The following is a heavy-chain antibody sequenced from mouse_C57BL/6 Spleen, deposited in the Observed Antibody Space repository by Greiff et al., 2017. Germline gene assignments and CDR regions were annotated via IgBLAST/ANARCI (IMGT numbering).Heavy chain of an antibody. D-gene: IGHD2-4*01. Sequence: QVQLQQSGAELARPGASVKMSCKASGYTFTSYGISWVKQRTGQGLEWIGEIYPRSGNTYYNEKFKGKATLTADKSSSTAYMELRSLTSEDSAVYFCARIYYDYDDAMDYWGQGTSVTVSS. V-gene: IGHV1-81*01. CDR3: ARIYYDYDDAMDY. CDR2: IYPRSGNT. CDR1: GYTFTSYG. J-gene: IGHJ4*01.